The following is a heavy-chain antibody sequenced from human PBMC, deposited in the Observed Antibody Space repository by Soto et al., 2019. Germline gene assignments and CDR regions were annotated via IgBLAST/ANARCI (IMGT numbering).Heavy chain of an antibody. V-gene: IGHV3-30*18. CDR2: ISYDGSNK. J-gene: IGHJ6*02. D-gene: IGHD7-27*01. Sequence: QVQLVESGGGVVQPGRSLRLSCAASGFTFSSYGMHWVRQAPGKGLEWVAVISYDGSNKYYADSVKGRFTISRDNSKNTLYRQMNSLRAEDTAVYYCAKDLLGPGRAYGMDVWGQGTTVTVSS. CDR1: GFTFSSYG. CDR3: AKDLLGPGRAYGMDV.